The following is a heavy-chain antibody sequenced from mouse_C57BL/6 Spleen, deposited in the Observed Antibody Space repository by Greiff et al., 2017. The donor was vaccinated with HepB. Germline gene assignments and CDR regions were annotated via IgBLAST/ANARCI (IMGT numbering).Heavy chain of an antibody. V-gene: IGHV5-6*02. CDR1: GFTFSSYG. J-gene: IGHJ2*01. CDR2: ISSGGSYT. CDR3: ARYDYDADYFDY. D-gene: IGHD2-4*01. Sequence: EVMLVESGGDLVKPGGSLKLSCAASGFTFSSYGMSWVRQTPDKRLEWVATISSGGSYTYYPDSVKGRFTISRDNAKNTLYLQMSSLKSEDTAMYYCARYDYDADYFDYWGQGTTLTVSS.